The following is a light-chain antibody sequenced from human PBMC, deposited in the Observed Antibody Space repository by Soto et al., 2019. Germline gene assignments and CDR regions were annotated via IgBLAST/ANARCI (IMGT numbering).Light chain of an antibody. CDR2: EAT. CDR3: QHLLRWPIT. Sequence: DIVLTQSPDTLSVSPGERATLSCRASESVGDYLAWYQQKPGQAPRLLIYEATNRATGVPARFSGSGSGPDYTLTISRLEPEDFAVYYCQHLLRWPITYGQGTRLEIK. V-gene: IGKV3-11*01. CDR1: ESVGDY. J-gene: IGKJ5*01.